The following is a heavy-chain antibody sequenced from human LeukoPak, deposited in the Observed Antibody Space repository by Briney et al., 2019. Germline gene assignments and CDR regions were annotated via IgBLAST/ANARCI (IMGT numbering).Heavy chain of an antibody. V-gene: IGHV3-74*01. CDR3: ARAPSEIGGYYPEYFRH. CDR2: IKSDGST. D-gene: IGHD3-22*01. J-gene: IGHJ1*01. Sequence: GGSLRLSCAASGFTFSSYWMHWVRQAPGKGLVWVSRIKSDGSTNYADSVKCRFTISRNNAKHTVSLQMNSLRAEDTGVYYCARAPSEIGGYYPEYFRHWGQGTLVTVSS. CDR1: GFTFSSYW.